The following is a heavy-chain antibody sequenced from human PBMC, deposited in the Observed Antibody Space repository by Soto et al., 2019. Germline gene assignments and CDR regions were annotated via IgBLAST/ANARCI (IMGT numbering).Heavy chain of an antibody. J-gene: IGHJ4*02. V-gene: IGHV1-2*02. CDR1: GDTFTANY. CDR3: SGEENSSGPVDF. Sequence: ASVKVSCKASGDTFTANYIHWVRQAPGQGFEWMGWINPKSGGTKYPQKFQGRVTMTRDTSKNQFSLKVRSVTAADTAVYYCSGEENSSGPVDFWGQGTLVTVSS. D-gene: IGHD6-19*01. CDR2: INPKSGGT.